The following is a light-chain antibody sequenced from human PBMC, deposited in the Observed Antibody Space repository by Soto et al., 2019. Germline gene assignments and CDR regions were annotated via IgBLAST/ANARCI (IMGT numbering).Light chain of an antibody. CDR1: QSLAYSDGNTY. Sequence: DVVMTQSPLSLPVTLGQPASISCRSSQSLAYSDGNTYLNWFQQRPGHSPRRLIYKVSNRDSGGPDRFSGSGSGTDFTLKISRVEAEDVGVYYCMQGTHWPPYTCGQGTKLEIK. J-gene: IGKJ2*01. CDR3: MQGTHWPPYT. CDR2: KVS. V-gene: IGKV2-30*01.